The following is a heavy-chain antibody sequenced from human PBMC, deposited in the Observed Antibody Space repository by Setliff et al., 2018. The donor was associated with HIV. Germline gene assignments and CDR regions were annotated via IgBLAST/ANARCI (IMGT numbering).Heavy chain of an antibody. CDR2: IYYSGST. V-gene: IGHV4-39*07. J-gene: IGHJ3*01. Sequence: SETLSLTCNVSGFSFRNSFYNWGWIRQPPGKGLEWIGGIYYSGSTNYNPSLKSRVTLSLDTSKNQFSLKLTSVTAADTAVYYCAKEGGLYFGMLIHDAIDLWGQGTMVTVSS. CDR3: AKEGGLYFGMLIHDAIDL. CDR1: GFSFRNSFYN. D-gene: IGHD3-3*01.